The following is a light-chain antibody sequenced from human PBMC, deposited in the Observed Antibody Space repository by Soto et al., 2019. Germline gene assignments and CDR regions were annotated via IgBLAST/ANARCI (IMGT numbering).Light chain of an antibody. J-gene: IGLJ1*01. CDR2: EVS. Sequence: QSVLTQPASVSGSPGQSLTISCTGTSSDVGSYNLVSWYQQHPGKAPKLMIYEVSKRPSGVSNRFSGSKSGNTASLTISGPQAEHVVDYYRRSNPGSITSTVLGTATKVTAL. CDR1: SSDVGSYNL. V-gene: IGLV2-23*02. CDR3: RSNPGSITSTV.